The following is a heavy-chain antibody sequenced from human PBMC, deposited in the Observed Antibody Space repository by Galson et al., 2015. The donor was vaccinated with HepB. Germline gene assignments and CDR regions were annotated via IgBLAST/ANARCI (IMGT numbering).Heavy chain of an antibody. CDR1: GITVSSNY. CDR3: VTDVTAPVDFDY. Sequence: SLRLSCAASGITVSSNYMSWVRQGPGKGLEWLSTIFIGGNINYADSVKDRFTISRDNSKNTLYLQMNSLRAEDTAVYYCVTDVTAPVDFDYWGQGTLVIVSS. J-gene: IGHJ4*02. CDR2: IFIGGNI. V-gene: IGHV3-66*01. D-gene: IGHD2-21*02.